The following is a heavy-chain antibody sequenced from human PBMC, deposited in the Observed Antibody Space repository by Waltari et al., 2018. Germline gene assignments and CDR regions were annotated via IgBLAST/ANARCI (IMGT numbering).Heavy chain of an antibody. Sequence: QVQLVQSGAEVKKPGASVKVSCKASGYTFTGYYMPWARQAPGQGLEWMGWINPNSGGTNYAQKFQGRVTMTRDTSISTAYMELSRLRSDDTAVYYCARGGYCSSTSCYASNWFDPWGQGTLVTVSS. CDR1: GYTFTGYY. V-gene: IGHV1-2*02. CDR2: INPNSGGT. D-gene: IGHD2-2*01. J-gene: IGHJ5*02. CDR3: ARGGYCSSTSCYASNWFDP.